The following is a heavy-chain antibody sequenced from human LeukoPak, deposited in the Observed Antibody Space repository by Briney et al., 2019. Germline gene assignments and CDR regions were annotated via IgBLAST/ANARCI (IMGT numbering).Heavy chain of an antibody. J-gene: IGHJ4*02. CDR3: ARGRGDCSGGSCYAGD. D-gene: IGHD2-15*01. Sequence: SETLSLTCAVYGGSFSGYYWSWIRQPPGKGLEWIGEINHSGSTNYNPSLKSRVTISVDTSKNQFSLKLSSVTAADTAVYYCARGRGDCSGGSCYAGDWGQGTLVTVSS. CDR1: GGSFSGYY. V-gene: IGHV4-34*01. CDR2: INHSGST.